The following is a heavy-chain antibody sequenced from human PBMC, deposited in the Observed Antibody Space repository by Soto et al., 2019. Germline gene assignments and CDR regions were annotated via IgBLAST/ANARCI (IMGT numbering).Heavy chain of an antibody. Sequence: QVQLQESGPGLVKPSETLSLTCTVSGASVSSGNYYWSWIRQPPGKGLECIGYISYSGSTNYNPPLESRVTISMDTSQNQFSLKLSSVTAADTAVYYCARGSGSYYAYWGQGTLVTVSS. D-gene: IGHD1-26*01. CDR2: ISYSGST. J-gene: IGHJ4*02. V-gene: IGHV4-61*01. CDR3: ARGSGSYYAY. CDR1: GASVSSGNYY.